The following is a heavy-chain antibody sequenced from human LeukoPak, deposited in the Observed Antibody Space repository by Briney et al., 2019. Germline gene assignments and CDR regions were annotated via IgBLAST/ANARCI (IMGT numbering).Heavy chain of an antibody. V-gene: IGHV3-30*02. CDR1: GFTFSSYG. CDR3: ARESSSWYKSGFDP. CDR2: IRSDGSNK. Sequence: GSLRLSCAASGFTFSSYGMHWVRQAPGKGLEWMAFIRSDGSNKYYADSVRGRFTISRDNSKNTLYLQMNSLRAEDTAVYYCARESSSWYKSGFDPWGQGTLVTVSS. D-gene: IGHD6-13*01. J-gene: IGHJ5*02.